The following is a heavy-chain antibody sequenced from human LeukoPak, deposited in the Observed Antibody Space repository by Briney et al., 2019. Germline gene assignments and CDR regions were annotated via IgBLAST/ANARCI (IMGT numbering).Heavy chain of an antibody. J-gene: IGHJ3*02. CDR3: ARDKGFGVVISAFDI. V-gene: IGHV4-4*07. CDR2: IYTSGST. D-gene: IGHD3-3*01. Sequence: SETLSLTCTVSGGSISSYYWSWIRQPAGKGLEWIGRIYTSGSTNYNPSLKSRVTMSVDTSKNQFSLKLSSVTAADTAVYYCARDKGFGVVISAFDIWGQGTMVTVSS. CDR1: GGSISSYY.